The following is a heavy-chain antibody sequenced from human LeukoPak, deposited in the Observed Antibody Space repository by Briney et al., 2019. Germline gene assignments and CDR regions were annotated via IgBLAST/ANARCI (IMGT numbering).Heavy chain of an antibody. CDR2: INHSGST. Sequence: PSETLSLTCAVYGGSFSGYYWSWIRQPPGKGLEWIGEINHSGSTNYNPSLKSRVTISVDTSKNQFSLKPSSVTAADTAVYYCARVPYYDYVWGSYRRNWFDPWGQGTLVTVSS. CDR1: GGSFSGYY. CDR3: ARVPYYDYVWGSYRRNWFDP. J-gene: IGHJ5*02. V-gene: IGHV4-34*01. D-gene: IGHD3-16*02.